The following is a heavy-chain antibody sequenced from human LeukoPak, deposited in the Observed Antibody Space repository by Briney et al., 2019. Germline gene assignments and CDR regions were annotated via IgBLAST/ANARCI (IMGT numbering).Heavy chain of an antibody. D-gene: IGHD3-10*01. Sequence: SETLSLTCTVSGDSITSHYWNWIRQTPGKGLEWIGYIYHTGSTNYNSSLKSRGSISADTSNNRFSLRLYSVTAADTAVYYCARERGEGYWGQGILVTVSS. V-gene: IGHV4-59*11. J-gene: IGHJ4*02. CDR1: GDSITSHY. CDR3: ARERGEGY. CDR2: IYHTGST.